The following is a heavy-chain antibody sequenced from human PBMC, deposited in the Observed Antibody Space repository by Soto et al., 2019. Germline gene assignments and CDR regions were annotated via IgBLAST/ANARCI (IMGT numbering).Heavy chain of an antibody. D-gene: IGHD6-19*01. Sequence: QVPLLPSVAEVKKPGASVKVSCKASGHTFTGYSMHWVRQAPGQGLEWMGWITPNSGGPNYAQKFQGWVTMTRDTSISTAYMELSRLRSDDTAVYYCARVGGYRSGCYYFDYWGQGTLVTVSS. J-gene: IGHJ4*02. CDR3: ARVGGYRSGCYYFDY. CDR2: ITPNSGGP. V-gene: IGHV1-2*04. CDR1: GHTFTGYS.